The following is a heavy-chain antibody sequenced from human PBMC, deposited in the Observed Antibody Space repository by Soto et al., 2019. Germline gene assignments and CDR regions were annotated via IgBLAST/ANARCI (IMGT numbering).Heavy chain of an antibody. J-gene: IGHJ4*02. V-gene: IGHV1-69*13. CDR2: IIPIFGTA. CDR3: ASGLDYYDSSGYSFTIDY. Sequence: SVKVSCKASGGTFSSYAISWVRQAPGQGLEWMGGIIPIFGTANYAQKFQGRVTITADESTSTAYMELSSLRSEDTAVYYCASGLDYYDSSGYSFTIDYWGQGTLVTVSS. CDR1: GGTFSSYA. D-gene: IGHD3-22*01.